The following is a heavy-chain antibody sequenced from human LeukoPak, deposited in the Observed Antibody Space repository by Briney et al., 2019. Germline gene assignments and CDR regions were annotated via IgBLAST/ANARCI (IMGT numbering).Heavy chain of an antibody. D-gene: IGHD1-7*01. V-gene: IGHV4-4*07. Sequence: SETLSLTCTVSGASISSYYWSWLRQPAGKALEWIGRIYVTGSTTYNPSLESRVTMSLDMSKNHFSLELRSVTAADTAVYYCARDSGTTGEVKFDPWGQGTLVTVSS. CDR1: GASISSYY. CDR2: IYVTGST. CDR3: ARDSGTTGEVKFDP. J-gene: IGHJ5*02.